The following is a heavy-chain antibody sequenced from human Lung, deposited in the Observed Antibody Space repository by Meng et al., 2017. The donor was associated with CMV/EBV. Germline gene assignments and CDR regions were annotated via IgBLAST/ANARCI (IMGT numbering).Heavy chain of an antibody. J-gene: IGHJ4*02. V-gene: IGHV1-2*06. Sequence: QVQVVQSGAEVKKPGASVKVSCRASGNTFTGYYIHWVRQAPGQGLERMGRINPNSDGTIYAQDFKGRVTITRDTSINTAYVDLTRLTSADTAVYYCALDYENYGYYYAFDYWGQGTLVTVSS. CDR1: GNTFTGYY. D-gene: IGHD3-10*01. CDR3: ALDYENYGYYYAFDY. CDR2: INPNSDGT.